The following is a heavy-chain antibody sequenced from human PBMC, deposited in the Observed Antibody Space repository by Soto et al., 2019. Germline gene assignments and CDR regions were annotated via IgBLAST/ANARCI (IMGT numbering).Heavy chain of an antibody. Sequence: SVKVFCKVSGITLSELSLHWVRQAPGKGLEWMGGFDPEDGETLYAHNFQGRVTMTEDTSTDTAYMELSGLRSEDTAVYYCATGGGLAGSWFDPWGQGTLVTVSS. J-gene: IGHJ5*02. CDR1: GITLSELS. CDR3: ATGGGLAGSWFDP. D-gene: IGHD5-12*01. V-gene: IGHV1-24*01. CDR2: FDPEDGET.